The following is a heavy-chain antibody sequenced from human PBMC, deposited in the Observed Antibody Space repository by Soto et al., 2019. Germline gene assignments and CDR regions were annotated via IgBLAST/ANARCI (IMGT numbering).Heavy chain of an antibody. Sequence: EVQLLESGGGLVQPGGSLRLSCAASGFTFGYYAMNWVRQAPGKGLEWVAHVSATGATTNYADSVYGRFTISRDNDSTKLFLQMNRLRVADAALYYCESATDAYWSLWGYDYWGQGTLVTVSS. D-gene: IGHD2-8*02. CDR3: ESATDAYWSLWGYDY. V-gene: IGHV3-23*01. CDR2: VSATGATT. CDR1: GFTFGYYA. J-gene: IGHJ4*02.